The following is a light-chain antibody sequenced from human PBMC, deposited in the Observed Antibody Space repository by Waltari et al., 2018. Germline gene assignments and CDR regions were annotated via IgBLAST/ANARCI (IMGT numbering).Light chain of an antibody. J-gene: IGKJ5*01. Sequence: EIVLTQSPATLSLSPGDTATLSCRASQSVSSYLAWYQQEAGQAPRLLIYDAATRATGIPARCRGSGSGTDFTLTISSLEPEDFALYYCQQRSDWPTFGQGTRLEIE. CDR1: QSVSSY. CDR3: QQRSDWPT. V-gene: IGKV3-11*01. CDR2: DAA.